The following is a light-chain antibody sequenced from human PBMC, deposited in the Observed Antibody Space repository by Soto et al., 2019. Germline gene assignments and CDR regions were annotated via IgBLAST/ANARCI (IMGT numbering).Light chain of an antibody. CDR3: QQYEAYPLT. CDR2: KAS. CDR1: QSINSW. V-gene: IGKV1-5*03. Sequence: DIQLTQSPSTLSASVGDRVTTTCRASQSINSWLAWYQQKPGKAPKLLVYKASSLESGLPSRFSGGGSGTEFALTISTLQHDDFATYCCQQYEAYPLTFGGGTKVEF. J-gene: IGKJ4*02.